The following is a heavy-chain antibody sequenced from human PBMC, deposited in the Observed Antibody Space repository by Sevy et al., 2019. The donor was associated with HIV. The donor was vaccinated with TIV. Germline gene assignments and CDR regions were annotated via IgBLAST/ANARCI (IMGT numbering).Heavy chain of an antibody. CDR3: AKDSDYGGNGAYDI. CDR1: GYTFTSRD. CDR2: MKPNSGNT. Sequence: ASVKVSCKASGYTFTSRDINWVRQATGQGLEWMGWMKPNSGNTGYAQKFQNRVTIPRNTSIRTAYKELSSLRPEYTGVYYCAKDSDYGGNGAYDIWGQGTMVTVSS. V-gene: IGHV1-8*03. J-gene: IGHJ3*02. D-gene: IGHD4-17*01.